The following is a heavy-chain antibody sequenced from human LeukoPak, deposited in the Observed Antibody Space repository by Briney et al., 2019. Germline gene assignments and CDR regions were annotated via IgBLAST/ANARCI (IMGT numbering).Heavy chain of an antibody. J-gene: IGHJ3*02. CDR2: IFPADSDT. CDR1: GYTFTTYW. D-gene: IGHD2-15*01. Sequence: GESLKISCKGSGYTFTTYWIGWVRQMPGKGLEWMGIIFPADSDTKYSPSFQGQATMSADKSISTAYLQWSSLKASDTATYYCARPGGYCSGNTCEGALDIWGQGTVVTVSS. CDR3: ARPGGYCSGNTCEGALDI. V-gene: IGHV5-51*01.